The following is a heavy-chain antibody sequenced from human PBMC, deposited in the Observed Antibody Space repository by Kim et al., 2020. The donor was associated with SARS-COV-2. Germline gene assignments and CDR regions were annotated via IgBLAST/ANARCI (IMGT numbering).Heavy chain of an antibody. J-gene: IGHJ5*02. CDR2: IYPGDSDT. Sequence: GESLKISCKGSGYSFTSYWIGWVRQMPGKGLEWMGIIYPGDSDTRYSPSFQGQVTISADKSISTAYLQWSSLKASDTAMYYCAKGPYYYGSGSFHKNWFDPWGQGTLVTVSS. CDR1: GYSFTSYW. CDR3: AKGPYYYGSGSFHKNWFDP. D-gene: IGHD3-10*01. V-gene: IGHV5-51*01.